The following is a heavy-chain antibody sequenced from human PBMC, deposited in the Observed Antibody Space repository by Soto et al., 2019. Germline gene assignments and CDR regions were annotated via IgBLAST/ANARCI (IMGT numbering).Heavy chain of an antibody. CDR2: IYSGGST. J-gene: IGHJ4*02. V-gene: IGHV3-66*04. CDR1: GVTVSSNY. D-gene: IGHD5-18*01. CDR3: ARHGYNYGGGYFDY. Sequence: EVQLVESGGGLVQPGGSLRLSCAASGVTVSSNYMSWVRQARGKGLEWVSVIYSGGSTYYADSVKGRFTISRDNSKNTLYLQMNSLRAEDTALYYCARHGYNYGGGYFDYWGQGTLVTVSS.